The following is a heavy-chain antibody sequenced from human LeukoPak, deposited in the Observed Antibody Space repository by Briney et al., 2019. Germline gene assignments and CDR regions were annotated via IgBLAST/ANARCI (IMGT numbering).Heavy chain of an antibody. CDR2: IWFDGSNR. V-gene: IGHV3-33*01. CDR1: GFTFRNYG. CDR3: ARDTSGYYDY. Sequence: GGSLRLSCEASGFTFRNYGMHWVRQAPGKGLDWVGVIWFDGSNRYYADSVKGRFTISRDNSKNTLYLQVNSVRAEDTTVYYCARDTSGYYDYWGQGALVTVSS. J-gene: IGHJ4*02. D-gene: IGHD2-15*01.